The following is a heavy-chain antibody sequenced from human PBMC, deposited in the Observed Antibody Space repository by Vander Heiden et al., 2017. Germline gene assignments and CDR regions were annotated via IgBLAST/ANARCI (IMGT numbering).Heavy chain of an antibody. CDR1: EHTFTGYF. CDR2: INPNSGGT. CDR3: ARVSVLCNGTSCFVFDY. Sequence: QAQLVQSGAGVKKPGASVKVSCKASEHTFTGYFIHWVRQAPGQGLEWMGWINPNSGGTNYAQNFQARVTMTRDTSISTAYMELSRLRSDDTAVYYCARVSVLCNGTSCFVFDYWSQGTLVTVSS. D-gene: IGHD2-2*01. J-gene: IGHJ4*02. V-gene: IGHV1-2*02.